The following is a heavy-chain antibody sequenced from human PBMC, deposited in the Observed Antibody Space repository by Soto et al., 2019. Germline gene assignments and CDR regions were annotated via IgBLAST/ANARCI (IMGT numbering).Heavy chain of an antibody. CDR2: IKQDGSEK. V-gene: IGHV3-7*01. CDR3: ARARPTTGYYYYMDV. CDR1: GFTFSSYW. D-gene: IGHD4-17*01. Sequence: GGSLRLSCAASGFTFSSYWMSWVRQAPGKGLEWVANIKQDGSEKYYVDSVKGRFTISRDNAKNSLYLQMNSLRAEDTAVYYCARARPTTGYYYYMDVWGKGTTVTVSS. J-gene: IGHJ6*03.